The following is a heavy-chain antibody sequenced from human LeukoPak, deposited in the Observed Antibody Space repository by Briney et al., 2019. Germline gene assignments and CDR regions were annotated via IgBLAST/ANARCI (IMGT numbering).Heavy chain of an antibody. CDR3: GKAFPPLRVAAAGDY. J-gene: IGHJ4*02. D-gene: IGHD6-25*01. Sequence: GESLRLSCTASGFTFSDCDMNWFRRAPGKGLQWVSSISYMGDHRYYADSAKGRFTISRDNAKNSLYLQMDNLRADDTAVYYCGKAFPPLRVAAAGDYWGQGTLVTVSS. V-gene: IGHV3-21*06. CDR1: GFTFSDCD. CDR2: ISYMGDHR.